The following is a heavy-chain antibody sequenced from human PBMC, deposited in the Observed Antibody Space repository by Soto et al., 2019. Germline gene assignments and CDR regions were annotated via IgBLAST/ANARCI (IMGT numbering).Heavy chain of an antibody. CDR1: GFTFSSYG. CDR2: ISYDGSNK. V-gene: IGHV3-30*18. J-gene: IGHJ4*02. D-gene: IGHD2-21*02. CDR3: AKEYCGGDCYLRPYFYY. Sequence: QVQLVESGGGVVQPGRSLRLSCAASGFTFSSYGMHWVRQAPGKGLEWVTVISYDGSNKYYADSVKGRFTISRDNSKNTLYLQMNSLRAEDTAVYYCAKEYCGGDCYLRPYFYYWGQGTLVTVSS.